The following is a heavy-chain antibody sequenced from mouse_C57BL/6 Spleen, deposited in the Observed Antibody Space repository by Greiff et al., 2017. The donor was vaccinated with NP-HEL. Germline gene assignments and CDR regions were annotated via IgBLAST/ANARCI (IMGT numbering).Heavy chain of an antibody. CDR3: ERDGGEGYAMDY. CDR2: ISDGGSYT. CDR1: GFTFSSYA. Sequence: DVQLVESGGGLVKPGGSLKLSCAASGFTFSSYAMSWVRQTPGKRLEWVATISDGGSYTYYPDNVKGRFTLSRDNAKHNLYLQMSHLKSEDTAMYYYERDGGEGYAMDYWGQGTSVTVSS. V-gene: IGHV5-4*01. J-gene: IGHJ4*01.